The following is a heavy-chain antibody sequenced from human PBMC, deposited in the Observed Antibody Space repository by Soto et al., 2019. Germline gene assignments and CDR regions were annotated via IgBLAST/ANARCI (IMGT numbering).Heavy chain of an antibody. J-gene: IGHJ4*02. CDR3: AAGVTTFDY. CDR2: GNPDSGIT. D-gene: IGHD4-17*01. CDR1: GYTFTASY. V-gene: IGHV1-2*02. Sequence: ASVNVSCKASGYTFTASYIHWVRQAPGRGREWMGWGNPDSGITNFAHRFQGRVTVTEDTSTDTAYMDLSRLKSQDTAVYYCAAGVTTFDYWGQGTMVTVSS.